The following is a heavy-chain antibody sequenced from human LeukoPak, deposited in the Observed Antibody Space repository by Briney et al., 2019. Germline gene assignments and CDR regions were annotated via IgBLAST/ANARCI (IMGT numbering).Heavy chain of an antibody. V-gene: IGHV1-8*02. D-gene: IGHD3-10*01. Sequence: AASVKVSCKASGYTFTNYDINWVRQATGQGLEWMAWMNPNSGNTGYVQKFQGRVTMTTDTSTSTAYMELRSLRSDDTAVYYCARGGYGSGSYYPTNFDYWGQGTLVTVSS. J-gene: IGHJ4*02. CDR1: GYTFTNYD. CDR2: MNPNSGNT. CDR3: ARGGYGSGSYYPTNFDY.